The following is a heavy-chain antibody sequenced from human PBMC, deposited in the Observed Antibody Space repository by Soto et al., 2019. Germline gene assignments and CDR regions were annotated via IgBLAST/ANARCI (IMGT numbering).Heavy chain of an antibody. CDR2: ISASGGST. D-gene: IGHD6-19*01. CDR1: VFTFSIDG. J-gene: IGHJ6*01. CDR3: AKELRQWRPLGYYGMDV. Sequence: PGGSLLLACAASVFTFSIDGMSWVRQAPGKGLDWVSAISASGGSTYYADSVKGRFTISRDNSKNTLYLQMKSRRAEDTAVYYCAKELRQWRPLGYYGMDVWGQGTTVTVSS. V-gene: IGHV3-23*01.